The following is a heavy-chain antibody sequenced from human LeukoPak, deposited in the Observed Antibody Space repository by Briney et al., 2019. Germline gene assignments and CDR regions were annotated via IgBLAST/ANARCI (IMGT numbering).Heavy chain of an antibody. Sequence: SETLSLTCTVSGGSISSYYWSWIRQPPGKGLEWIGYIYYSGSTNYNPSLKSRVTISVDTSKNQFSLKLSSVTAADTAVYYCARSGVTMVREVTQNFDYWGQGTLVTVSS. CDR1: GGSISSYY. CDR2: IYYSGST. CDR3: ARSGVTMVREVTQNFDY. D-gene: IGHD3-10*01. J-gene: IGHJ4*02. V-gene: IGHV4-59*01.